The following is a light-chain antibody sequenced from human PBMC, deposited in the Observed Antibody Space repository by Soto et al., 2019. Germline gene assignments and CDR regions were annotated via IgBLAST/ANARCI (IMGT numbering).Light chain of an antibody. V-gene: IGKV3-15*01. CDR1: QDVTTN. J-gene: IGKJ5*01. Sequence: ILMTQSPATLSVSPGERATLSCRAGQDVTTNFAWYQQKRGQAPRLLIYDISNRATGVPARFSGSGSGTEFTLTISGLQSEDFAIYFCQQYNNWPFSFGQGTRLEIK. CDR2: DIS. CDR3: QQYNNWPFS.